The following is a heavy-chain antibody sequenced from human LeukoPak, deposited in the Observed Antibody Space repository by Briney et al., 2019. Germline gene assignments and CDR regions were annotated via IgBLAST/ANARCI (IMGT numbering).Heavy chain of an antibody. J-gene: IGHJ4*02. Sequence: AGTLSLTCAVSGGSISSSNWWSWVRQPPGKGLEWIGEIYHSGSYNYNPSLKSRVTISVDKSKNQFSLKLSSVTAADTAVYYCARDFLSGSSSWDSWGQGTLVTVS. D-gene: IGHD6-13*01. CDR2: IYHSGSY. V-gene: IGHV4-4*02. CDR1: GGSISSSNW. CDR3: ARDFLSGSSSWDS.